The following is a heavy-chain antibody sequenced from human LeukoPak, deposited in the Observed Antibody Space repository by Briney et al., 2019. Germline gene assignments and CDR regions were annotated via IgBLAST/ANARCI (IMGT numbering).Heavy chain of an antibody. Sequence: GGSLRLSCAASGFTFRSYAMSWVRQAPGKGLEWVSVIYSGGTTYYADYVKGRFTISRDNSKNTLYLQMNSLRVEDTAVYYCARFGELPHWGQGTLVAVSS. V-gene: IGHV3-53*01. CDR3: ARFGELPH. D-gene: IGHD3-10*01. CDR1: GFTFRSYA. J-gene: IGHJ4*02. CDR2: IYSGGTT.